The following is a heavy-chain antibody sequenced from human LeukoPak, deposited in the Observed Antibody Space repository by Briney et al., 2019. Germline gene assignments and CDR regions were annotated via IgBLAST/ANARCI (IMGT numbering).Heavy chain of an antibody. CDR1: GFTVSSNY. CDR3: ARDLTFYGSGSYGY. J-gene: IGHJ4*02. D-gene: IGHD3-10*01. CDR2: IYSGGST. Sequence: PGGSLRLSCAASGFTVSSNYMSWVRQAPGKGLEWVLVIYSGGSTYYADSVKGRFTISRDNSKNTLYLQMNSLRAEDTAVYYCARDLTFYGSGSYGYWGQGTLVTVSS. V-gene: IGHV3-53*01.